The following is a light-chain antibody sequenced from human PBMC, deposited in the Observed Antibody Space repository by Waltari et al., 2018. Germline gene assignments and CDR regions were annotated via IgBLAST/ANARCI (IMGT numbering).Light chain of an antibody. CDR3: SSYTTSSAPGV. V-gene: IGLV2-14*01. J-gene: IGLJ1*01. CDR2: EVS. CDR1: DSDVGAYDF. Sequence: LTQPASVSGSPGQSITIPCSGTDSDVGAYDFVSWYQQHPGKAPHLIIYEVSNRPSGISNRFSASKSGNTASLTISGLQAEDEADYYCSSYTTSSAPGVFGTGTRVTVL.